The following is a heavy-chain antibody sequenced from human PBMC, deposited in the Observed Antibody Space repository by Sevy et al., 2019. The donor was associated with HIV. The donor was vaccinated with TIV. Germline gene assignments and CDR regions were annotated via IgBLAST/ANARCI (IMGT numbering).Heavy chain of an antibody. J-gene: IGHJ4*02. V-gene: IGHV3-30*04. CDR3: ARDDTYCGNRNQYFEY. Sequence: GGSLRLSCAASGFTFSSYAMHWVRQAPGKGLEWVAVMSSDGSNKYYADSVKGRFTNSRDNSKNTLYLQMNSLRAEDTALYYCARDDTYCGNRNQYFEYWGQGTLVTLSS. CDR2: MSSDGSNK. CDR1: GFTFSSYA. D-gene: IGHD3-10*01.